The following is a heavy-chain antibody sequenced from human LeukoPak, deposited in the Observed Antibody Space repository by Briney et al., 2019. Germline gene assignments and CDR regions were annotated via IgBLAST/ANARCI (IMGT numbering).Heavy chain of an antibody. J-gene: IGHJ4*02. CDR1: GGSISSSAYY. V-gene: IGHV4-39*01. CDR2: IYYSGTT. D-gene: IGHD6-19*01. CDR3: ARHWLVPYVSFDY. Sequence: PSETLSLNCTVSGGSISSSAYYWDWIRQPPGKGLEWIGYIYYSGTTYYNPSLKSRVTISVDTSKNQFSLNLTSVTATDTAVYYCARHWLVPYVSFDYWGQGTLVTVSS.